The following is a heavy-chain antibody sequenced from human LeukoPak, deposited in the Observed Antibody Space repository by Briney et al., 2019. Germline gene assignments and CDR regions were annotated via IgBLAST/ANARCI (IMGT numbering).Heavy chain of an antibody. CDR2: ISYDGSNK. CDR1: GFTFSSYG. Sequence: GGSLRLSCAASGFTFSSYGMHWVRQAPGKGLEWVAVISYDGSNKYYADSVKGRFTISRDNSKNTLYLQMNSLRAEDTAVYYCAKDSGRYYDFWSGYYHFDYWAREPWSPSPQ. CDR3: AKDSGRYYDFWSGYYHFDY. D-gene: IGHD3-3*01. J-gene: IGHJ4*02. V-gene: IGHV3-30*18.